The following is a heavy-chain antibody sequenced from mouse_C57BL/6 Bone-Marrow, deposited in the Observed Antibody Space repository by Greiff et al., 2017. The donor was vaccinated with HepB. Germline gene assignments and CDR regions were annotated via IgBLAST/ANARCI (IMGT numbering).Heavy chain of an antibody. CDR1: GYSITSGYY. J-gene: IGHJ4*01. CDR2: ISYDGSN. D-gene: IGHD2-5*01. V-gene: IGHV3-6*01. CDR3: ARNYYSNYPGFYYAMDY. Sequence: VQLKESGPGLVKPSQSLSLTCSVPGYSITSGYYWNWIRQFPGNKLEWMGYISYDGSNNYNPSLKNRISITRDTSKNQFFLKLNSVTTEDTATYYCARNYYSNYPGFYYAMDYWGQGTSVTVSS.